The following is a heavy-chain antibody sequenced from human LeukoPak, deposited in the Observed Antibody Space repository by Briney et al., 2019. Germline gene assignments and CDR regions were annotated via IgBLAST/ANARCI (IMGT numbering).Heavy chain of an antibody. Sequence: GASVKVSCKASGYTFTNYGISWVRQAPGQGLEWMGWINNYNGKTNYSQKFQDRVTMTTDTSTSTAHMELRSLRYDDTAVYYCMRVPELPEYWGQGTLVTVSS. CDR3: MRVPELPEY. D-gene: IGHD1-1*01. J-gene: IGHJ4*02. CDR1: GYTFTNYG. V-gene: IGHV1-18*01. CDR2: INNYNGKT.